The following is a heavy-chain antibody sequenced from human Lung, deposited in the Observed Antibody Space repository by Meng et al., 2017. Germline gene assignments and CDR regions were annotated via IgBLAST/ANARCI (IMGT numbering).Heavy chain of an antibody. CDR3: ARGPTTMAHDFDY. J-gene: IGHJ4*02. CDR1: GGSFSDYY. V-gene: IGHV4-34*01. Sequence: QVQHRQWGAGLLKPSGTLSLTCVVSGGSFSDYYWSWIRQPPGKGLEWIGEINHSGSTNYNPSLESRATISVDTSQNNLSLKLSSVTAADSAVYYCARGPTTMAHDFDYWGQGTLVTVSS. D-gene: IGHD4-11*01. CDR2: INHSGST.